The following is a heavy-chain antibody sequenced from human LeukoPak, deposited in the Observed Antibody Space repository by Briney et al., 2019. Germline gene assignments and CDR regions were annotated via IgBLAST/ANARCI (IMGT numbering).Heavy chain of an antibody. J-gene: IGHJ1*01. Sequence: GGSLRLSCVVSGFTFSNYSMNWVRQAPGKGLEWVANIKQDGSEKYYVDSVRGRFTISRDNAKNSLYLQMNSLRAEDTAVYYCAREEPPPVFGVQHWGQGTLVTVSS. V-gene: IGHV3-7*01. D-gene: IGHD3-16*01. CDR1: GFTFSNYS. CDR3: AREEPPPVFGVQH. CDR2: IKQDGSEK.